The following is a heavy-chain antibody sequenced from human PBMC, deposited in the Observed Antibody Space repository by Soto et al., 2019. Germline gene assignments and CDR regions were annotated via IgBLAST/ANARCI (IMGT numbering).Heavy chain of an antibody. J-gene: IGHJ3*02. D-gene: IGHD5-12*01. V-gene: IGHV3-30*18. CDR3: AKDNGSGCDWLRVGDASDI. CDR2: ISYDGSNK. Sequence: QVQLVESGGGVVQPGRSLRLSCAASGFTFSSYGMHWVRQAPGKGLEWVAVISYDGSNKYYADSMKGRLTISRDNSKNTLYLQMTSLRGEDTAVYYCAKDNGSGCDWLRVGDASDIWGQGTMVTVSS. CDR1: GFTFSSYG.